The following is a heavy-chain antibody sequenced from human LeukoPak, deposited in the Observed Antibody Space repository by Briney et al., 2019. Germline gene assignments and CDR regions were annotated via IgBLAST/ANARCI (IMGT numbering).Heavy chain of an antibody. V-gene: IGHV4-38-2*02. CDR1: GYSISSGYY. CDR2: IYHSGST. CDR3: ARSSYDFWSGYYAFDI. D-gene: IGHD3-3*01. Sequence: PSETLSLTCTVSGYSISSGYYWGWIRQPPGKGLEWFGSIYHSGSTYYNPSLKSRVTISVDTSKNQFSLKLSSVTAADTAVYYCARSSYDFWSGYYAFDIWGQGTMVTVSS. J-gene: IGHJ3*02.